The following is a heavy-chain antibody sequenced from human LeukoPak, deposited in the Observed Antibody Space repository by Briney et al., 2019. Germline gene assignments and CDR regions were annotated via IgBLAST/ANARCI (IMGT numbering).Heavy chain of an antibody. Sequence: GGSLRLSCAASGFTFSNCAMSWVRQAPRKGLEWVSAIGGSDGVTLYADSVKGRFTVFRDNSKNTLYLEMSNLRVEDTALYYCAKRPNSDSGSYYFDHWGQGTLVTVSS. CDR1: GFTFSNCA. V-gene: IGHV3-23*01. CDR3: AKRPNSDSGSYYFDH. CDR2: IGGSDGVT. J-gene: IGHJ4*02. D-gene: IGHD3-10*01.